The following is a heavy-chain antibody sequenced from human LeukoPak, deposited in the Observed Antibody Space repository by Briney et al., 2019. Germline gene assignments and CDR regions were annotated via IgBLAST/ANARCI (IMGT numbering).Heavy chain of an antibody. V-gene: IGHV3-30*18. CDR3: AKDRYSSGCCYFDY. CDR1: GFTFSSYG. Sequence: GGSLRLSCAASGFTFSSYGMHWVRQAPGKGLEWVAVISHDGSNKYYADSVKGQFTISRDNSKNTLYLQMNSLRAEDTAVYYCAKDRYSSGCCYFDYWGQGTLVTVSS. J-gene: IGHJ4*02. CDR2: ISHDGSNK. D-gene: IGHD6-19*01.